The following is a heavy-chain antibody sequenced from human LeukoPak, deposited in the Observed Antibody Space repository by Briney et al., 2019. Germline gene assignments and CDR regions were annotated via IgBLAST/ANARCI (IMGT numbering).Heavy chain of an antibody. Sequence: SVKVSCKASGGTFISYASSWVRQAPGQGLGWMGRIIPILGIANSAQKFQGRVTITADKSTSTAYMELSSLRSEDTAVYYCARARLRYFDWLVLDYWGQGTLVTVSS. CDR1: GGTFISYA. V-gene: IGHV1-69*04. CDR3: ARARLRYFDWLVLDY. D-gene: IGHD3-9*01. CDR2: IIPILGIA. J-gene: IGHJ4*02.